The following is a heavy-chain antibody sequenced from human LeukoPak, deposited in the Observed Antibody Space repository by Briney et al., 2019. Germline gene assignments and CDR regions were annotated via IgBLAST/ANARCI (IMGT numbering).Heavy chain of an antibody. J-gene: IGHJ4*02. Sequence: GASVKVSCKASGYTFTSYYMHWVRQAPGQGLEWVGIINPSGGSTSYAQKFQGRVTMTRDTSTSTVYMELSSLRSEDTAVYYCARDCSGGSCYPYYFDYWGQGTLVTVSS. CDR3: ARDCSGGSCYPYYFDY. CDR2: INPSGGST. V-gene: IGHV1-46*01. D-gene: IGHD2-15*01. CDR1: GYTFTSYY.